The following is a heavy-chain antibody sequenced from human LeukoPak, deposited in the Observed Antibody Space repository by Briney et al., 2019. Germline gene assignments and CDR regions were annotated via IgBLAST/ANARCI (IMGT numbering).Heavy chain of an antibody. Sequence: PSETLSLTCAVYGGSFSGYYWSWIRQPPGKGLEWIGEINHSGGTNYNPSLKSRVTISVDTSKNQFSLKLSSVTAADTAVYYCAREYPNSGATYSSGWYNPWGQGNLVTVSS. CDR1: GGSFSGYY. CDR3: AREYPNSGATYSSGWYNP. J-gene: IGHJ5*02. V-gene: IGHV4-34*01. CDR2: INHSGGT. D-gene: IGHD6-19*01.